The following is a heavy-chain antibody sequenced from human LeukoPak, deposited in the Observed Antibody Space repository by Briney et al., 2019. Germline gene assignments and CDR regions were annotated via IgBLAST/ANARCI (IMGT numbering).Heavy chain of an antibody. CDR1: GGSISSGGYY. J-gene: IGHJ4*02. CDR2: IYYSGST. V-gene: IGHV4-61*08. CDR3: AREPAGYSSGWYAFDY. Sequence: SETLSLTCTVSGGSISSGGYYWSWIRQPPGKGLEWIGYIYYSGSTNYNPSLKSRVTISVDTSKNQFSLKLSSVTAADTAVYYCAREPAGYSSGWYAFDYWGQGTLVTVSS. D-gene: IGHD6-19*01.